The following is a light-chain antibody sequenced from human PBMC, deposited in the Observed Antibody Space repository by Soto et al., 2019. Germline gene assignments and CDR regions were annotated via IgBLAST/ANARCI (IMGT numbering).Light chain of an antibody. J-gene: IGLJ1*01. CDR2: EVN. CDR1: SSDVGSYNF. Sequence: QSALTQPPSASGSPGQSVTISCTGTSSDVGSYNFVSWYQHHPGKAPKLIIYEVNKRPSGVPNRFSGSKSGSTASLTVSGLQTEDEAHYYCNSYAGSNTYIFGTGTKLTVL. CDR3: NSYAGSNTYI. V-gene: IGLV2-8*01.